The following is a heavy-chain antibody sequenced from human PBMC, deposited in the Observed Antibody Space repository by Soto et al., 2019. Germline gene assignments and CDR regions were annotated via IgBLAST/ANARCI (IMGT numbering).Heavy chain of an antibody. D-gene: IGHD6-13*01. CDR3: ARAISSSWSYFDY. CDR2: ISSSGTYT. V-gene: IGHV3-11*03. CDR1: GFKFPDYH. J-gene: IGHJ4*02. Sequence: GVSLSLSWAASGFKFPDYHVTWIRQAQGKGLEWISYISSSGTYTTYADSVKGRFTISRDNSKNTLYLQMSSLRAEDTAVYYCARAISSSWSYFDYWGQGTLVTVSS.